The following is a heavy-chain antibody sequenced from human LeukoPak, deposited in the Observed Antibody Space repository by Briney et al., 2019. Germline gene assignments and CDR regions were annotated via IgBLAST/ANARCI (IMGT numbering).Heavy chain of an antibody. V-gene: IGHV3-23*01. CDR2: VSGSGDGT. CDR1: GFTFTSYA. D-gene: IGHD4-17*01. J-gene: IGHJ4*02. Sequence: QAGGSLRLFCAASGFTFTSYAMSWVRQAPGKGLEWVSSVSGSGDGTYYADSVKGRFTISRDNSKKTLDLHMDSLRAEDTAVYYCAKERLGGNYGDYAVDYWGQGTMVTVSS. CDR3: AKERLGGNYGDYAVDY.